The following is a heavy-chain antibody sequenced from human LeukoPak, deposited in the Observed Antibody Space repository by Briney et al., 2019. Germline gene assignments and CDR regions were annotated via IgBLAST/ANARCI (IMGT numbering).Heavy chain of an antibody. CDR3: AKGRWGLTINNFDL. CDR1: GLNLTTYA. CDR2: ISDRGDST. Sequence: GGSLRLSCAASGLNLTTYAMGWVRQAPGKGLEWVSVISDRGDSTYYGDPVKGRFTISRDSSKNTLYLQMNSLGGEDTALYYCAKGRWGLTINNFDLWGQGTMVTVSS. J-gene: IGHJ3*01. D-gene: IGHD3/OR15-3a*01. V-gene: IGHV3-23*01.